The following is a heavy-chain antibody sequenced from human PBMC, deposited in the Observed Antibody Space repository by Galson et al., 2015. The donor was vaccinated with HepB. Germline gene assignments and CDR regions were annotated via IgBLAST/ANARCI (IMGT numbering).Heavy chain of an antibody. CDR3: AHSVGAPSNKDTIPQAFDI. D-gene: IGHD3-3*01. CDR2: IYWDDDK. V-gene: IGHV2-5*02. CDR1: GFSLSTSGVG. J-gene: IGHJ3*02. Sequence: PALVKPTQTLTLTCTFSGFSLSTSGVGVGWIRQPPGKALEWLALIYWDDDKRYSPSLKSRLTITKDTSKNQVVLTMTNMDPVDTATYYCAHSVGAPSNKDTIPQAFDIWGQGTMVTVSS.